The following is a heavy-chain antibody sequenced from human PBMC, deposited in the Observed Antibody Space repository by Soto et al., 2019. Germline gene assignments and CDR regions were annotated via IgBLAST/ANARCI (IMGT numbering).Heavy chain of an antibody. CDR1: GYTFTNYD. V-gene: IGHV1-18*01. CDR2: ISTYTGNT. CDR3: ARGYYYGSGRPPPGGMDV. J-gene: IGHJ6*02. D-gene: IGHD3-10*01. Sequence: QVHLVQSGAEVKKPGASVKVSCKASGYTFTNYDINWVRQAPGQGLEWMGWISTYTGNTNYAQKLQGRVTMTTDTSTSTAHMELRSLRSDDTAVYYCARGYYYGSGRPPPGGMDVWGQGTTVTVSS.